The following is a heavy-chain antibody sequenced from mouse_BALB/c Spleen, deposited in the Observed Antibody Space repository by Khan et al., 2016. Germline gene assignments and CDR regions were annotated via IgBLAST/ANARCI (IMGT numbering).Heavy chain of an antibody. V-gene: IGHV2-6-5*01. CDR2: IWGGGST. CDR3: AKGITTVVAYYAMDY. Sequence: QVQLKESGPGLVAPSQSLSITCTVSGFSLTDYGVSWIRQPPGKGLEWLGVIWGGGSTYYNSALKSRLSISKDNSKSQVFLKMNSLQTDDTAMYDCAKGITTVVAYYAMDYWGQETSVTVSS. CDR1: GFSLTDYG. J-gene: IGHJ4*01. D-gene: IGHD1-1*01.